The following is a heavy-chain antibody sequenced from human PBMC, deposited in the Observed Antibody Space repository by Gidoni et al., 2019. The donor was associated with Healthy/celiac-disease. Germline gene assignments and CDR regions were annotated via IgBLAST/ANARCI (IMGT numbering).Heavy chain of an antibody. Sequence: QVQLVQSGAEVKKPGSSVKVSCKASGGTFSSYAISWVRQAPGKGLEWMGGIIPNFGKANDAQKFQGRVKITADESTSTAYMELRSLRSEDTAVDYCARRNSSSWGGGYYYYYMDVWGKGTTVTVSS. CDR1: GGTFSSYA. D-gene: IGHD6-13*01. V-gene: IGHV1-69*01. CDR2: IIPNFGKA. CDR3: ARRNSSSWGGGYYYYYMDV. J-gene: IGHJ6*03.